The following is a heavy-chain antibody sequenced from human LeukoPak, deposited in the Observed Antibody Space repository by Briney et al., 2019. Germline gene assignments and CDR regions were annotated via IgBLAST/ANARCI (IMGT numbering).Heavy chain of an antibody. V-gene: IGHV4-4*07. D-gene: IGHD6-19*01. CDR1: GGSISSYY. CDR2: IYASGST. Sequence: SETLSLTCTVSGGSISSYYWSWIQQPAGKGLEWIGRIYASGSTNYNPSLKSRVTMSVDTSKNQFSLKLSSVTAADTAVYYCARTSYSSGWDHFDYWGQGTLVTVSS. J-gene: IGHJ4*02. CDR3: ARTSYSSGWDHFDY.